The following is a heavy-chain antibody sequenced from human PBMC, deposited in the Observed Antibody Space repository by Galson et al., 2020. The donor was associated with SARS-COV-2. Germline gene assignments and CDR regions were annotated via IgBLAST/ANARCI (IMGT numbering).Heavy chain of an antibody. V-gene: IGHV3-73*01. CDR2: IRTKANSYAT. Sequence: GESLKISCAASGYTFSDSSMDWVRQASGKGLEWVGRIRTKANSYATLYPASVKGRFTISRDDSKNTTDLHMNSLKTEDTALYYCTRCSSTSCHWGQGTRVTVSS. CDR3: TRCSSTSCH. CDR1: GYTFSDSS. J-gene: IGHJ4*02. D-gene: IGHD2-2*01.